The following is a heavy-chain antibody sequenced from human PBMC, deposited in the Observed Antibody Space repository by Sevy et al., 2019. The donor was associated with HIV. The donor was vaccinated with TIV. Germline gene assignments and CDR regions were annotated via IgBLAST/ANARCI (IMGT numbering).Heavy chain of an antibody. V-gene: IGHV3-23*01. CDR2: ISGSGGST. CDR3: AKAMIVSPDFDY. D-gene: IGHD3-16*02. CDR1: GFTFSSYA. J-gene: IGHJ4*02. Sequence: GGSLRLSCAASGFTFSSYAMSWVRQAPGKGLEWVSAISGSGGSTYYADSVKGRFTISRDNSKNTLYLQMNSLRAVDTAVYYCAKAMIVSPDFDYWGQGTLVTVSS.